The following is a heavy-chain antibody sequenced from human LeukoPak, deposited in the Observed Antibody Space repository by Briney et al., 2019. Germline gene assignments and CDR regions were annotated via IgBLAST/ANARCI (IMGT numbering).Heavy chain of an antibody. CDR2: INPSGGST. D-gene: IGHD6-13*01. CDR3: AGAPPGAAAGTGYFQH. J-gene: IGHJ1*01. Sequence: ASVKVSCKASGYTFTSYYMHWVRQAPGQGLEWMGIINPSGGSTSYAQKFQGRVPMTRDTSTSTVYMELSSLRSEDTAVYYCAGAPPGAAAGTGYFQHWGQGTLVTVSS. V-gene: IGHV1-46*01. CDR1: GYTFTSYY.